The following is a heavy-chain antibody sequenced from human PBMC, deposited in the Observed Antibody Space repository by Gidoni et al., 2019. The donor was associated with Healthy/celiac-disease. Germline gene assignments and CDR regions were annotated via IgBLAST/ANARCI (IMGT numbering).Heavy chain of an antibody. J-gene: IGHJ4*02. Sequence: GRFTISRDNAKNSLYLQMNSLRAEDTAVYYCASKAVDGTRDDYWGQGTLVTVSS. D-gene: IGHD6-19*01. CDR3: ASKAVDGTRDDY. V-gene: IGHV3-48*03.